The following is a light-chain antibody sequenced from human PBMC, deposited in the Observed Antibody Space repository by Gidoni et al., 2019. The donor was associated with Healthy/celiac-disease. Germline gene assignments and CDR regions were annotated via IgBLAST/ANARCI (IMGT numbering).Light chain of an antibody. V-gene: IGKV3-11*01. CDR2: DAS. Sequence: EIVFTHSPATLYLSPGARATLSCRASPSVSSYLAWYQQKPGQAPRLLIYDASNRATGIPARFSGSGSGTDFTLTISSLEPEDFAVYYCQQRSNWPPLTFGGGTKVEIK. J-gene: IGKJ4*01. CDR1: PSVSSY. CDR3: QQRSNWPPLT.